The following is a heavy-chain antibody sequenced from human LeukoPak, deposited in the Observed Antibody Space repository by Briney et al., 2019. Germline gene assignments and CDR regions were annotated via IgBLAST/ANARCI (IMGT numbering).Heavy chain of an antibody. Sequence: ASVKVSCKASGYTFTSYGISWVRQAPGQGLEWMGWISAYNGNTNYSQKFQGRVTITRDTSASTAYMELSSLRSEDTAVYYCAREGIGYCSSTSCHLDYWGQGTLVTVSS. D-gene: IGHD2-2*03. CDR1: GYTFTSYG. CDR2: ISAYNGNT. V-gene: IGHV1-18*01. CDR3: AREGIGYCSSTSCHLDY. J-gene: IGHJ4*02.